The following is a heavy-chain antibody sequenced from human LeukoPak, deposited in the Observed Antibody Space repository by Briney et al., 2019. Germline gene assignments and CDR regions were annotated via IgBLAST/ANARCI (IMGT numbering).Heavy chain of an antibody. CDR2: IQSDESNK. V-gene: IGHV3-30*02. Sequence: PGGSLRLSCVASGFTFSNYGMHWVRQAPGKGLEWVAFIQSDESNKYYTDSVKGRLTISRDNSKNTLYLQMNSLRVEDTAVYYCARDLTPLIQLWPRSLDNNYGMDVWGQGTTVTVSS. CDR3: ARDLTPLIQLWPRSLDNNYGMDV. CDR1: GFTFSNYG. D-gene: IGHD1-1*01. J-gene: IGHJ6*02.